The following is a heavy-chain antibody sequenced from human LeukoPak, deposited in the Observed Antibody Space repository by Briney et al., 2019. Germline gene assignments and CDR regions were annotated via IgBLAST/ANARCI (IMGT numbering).Heavy chain of an antibody. CDR3: ARDNIAIFGVGWFDP. J-gene: IGHJ5*02. CDR2: IYTSGST. D-gene: IGHD3-3*01. V-gene: IGHV4-4*07. CDR1: GGSFSGYY. Sequence: SETLPLTCAVYGGSFSGYYWSWIRQPAGKGLEWIGRIYTSGSTNYNPSLKSRVTISVDKSKNQFSLKLSSVTAAATAVNDWARDNIAIFGVGWFDPCGQGTLVT.